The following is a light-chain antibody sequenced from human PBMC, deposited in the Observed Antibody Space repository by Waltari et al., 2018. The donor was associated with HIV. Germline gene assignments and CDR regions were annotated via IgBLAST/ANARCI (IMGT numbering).Light chain of an antibody. CDR2: EAS. CDR3: QQYSDWPLT. J-gene: IGKJ4*01. Sequence: EILMMQSPATLSVSLGIRVTLSCRANQSLGSNVAWYHQRPGQTPRLLVYEASTRAPDTPTRFTGSGSGTKFTLTIISLQSEDFVVYFCQQYSDWPLTFGGGTKVDIK. V-gene: IGKV3D-15*01. CDR1: QSLGSN.